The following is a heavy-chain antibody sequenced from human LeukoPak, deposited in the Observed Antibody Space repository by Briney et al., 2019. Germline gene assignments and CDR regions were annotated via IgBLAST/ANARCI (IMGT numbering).Heavy chain of an antibody. CDR2: ISAYNGNT. Sequence: ASVKVSCKASRYTFTSYGISWVRQAPGQGLEWMGWISAYNGNTNYAQKLQGRVTMTTDTSTSTAYMELRSLRSDDTAVYYCARDPPSGGYLEYYYYYGMDVWGQGTTVTVSS. J-gene: IGHJ6*02. CDR1: RYTFTSYG. CDR3: ARDPPSGGYLEYYYYYGMDV. V-gene: IGHV1-18*01. D-gene: IGHD3-16*01.